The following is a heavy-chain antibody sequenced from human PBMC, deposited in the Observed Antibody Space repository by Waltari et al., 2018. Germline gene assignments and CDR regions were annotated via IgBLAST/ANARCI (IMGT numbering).Heavy chain of an antibody. V-gene: IGHV3-30*01. D-gene: IGHD3-3*02. Sequence: QVQLVESGGGVVQPGRSLRLSCAASGFTFSSYAMHWVRQAPGKGLEWVAVISYDGSNKYYADSVKGRFTISRDNSKNTLYLQMNSLRAEDTAVYYCARFISSADYWGQGTLVTVSS. CDR3: ARFISSADY. CDR1: GFTFSSYA. CDR2: ISYDGSNK. J-gene: IGHJ4*02.